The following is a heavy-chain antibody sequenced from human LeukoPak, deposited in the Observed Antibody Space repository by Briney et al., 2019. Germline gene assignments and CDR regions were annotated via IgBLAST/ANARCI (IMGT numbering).Heavy chain of an antibody. CDR2: IYYSGST. CDR3: AMGYDILTGRAHPLGY. V-gene: IGHV4-31*03. Sequence: SQTLSLTCTVSGGSISSGGYYWSWIRQHPGKGLEWIGYIYYSGSTYYNPSLKSRVTISVDRSKNQFSLKLSSVTAADTAVYYCAMGYDILTGRAHPLGYWGQGTLVTVSS. D-gene: IGHD3-9*01. J-gene: IGHJ4*02. CDR1: GGSISSGGYY.